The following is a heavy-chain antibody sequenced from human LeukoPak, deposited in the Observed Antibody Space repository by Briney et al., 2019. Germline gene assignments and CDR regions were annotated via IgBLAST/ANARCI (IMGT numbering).Heavy chain of an antibody. CDR1: GFTFSSYS. CDR3: ARSLGSSSSLRGFDY. V-gene: IGHV3-21*01. J-gene: IGHJ4*02. CDR2: ISSSSSYI. D-gene: IGHD6-13*01. Sequence: GGSLRLSCAASGFTFSSYSMNWVRQAPGKGLEWVSSISSSSSYIYYADSVKGRFTISRDNAKNSLYLQMNSLRAEDTAVYYCARSLGSSSSLRGFDYWGQGTLVTVSS.